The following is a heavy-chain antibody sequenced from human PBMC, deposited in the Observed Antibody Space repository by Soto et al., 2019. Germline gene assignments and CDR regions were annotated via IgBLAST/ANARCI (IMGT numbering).Heavy chain of an antibody. J-gene: IGHJ6*02. CDR2: IIPIFGTA. CDR1: GGTFSSYA. D-gene: IGHD3-22*01. Sequence: SVKVSCKASGGTFSSYAISWVRQAPGQGLEWMGGIIPIFGTANYAQKFQGRVTITADESTSTAYMELSSLRSEDTAVYYCARERRSSSGYYYYYGMDVWGQGTTVTVSS. V-gene: IGHV1-69*13. CDR3: ARERRSSSGYYYYYGMDV.